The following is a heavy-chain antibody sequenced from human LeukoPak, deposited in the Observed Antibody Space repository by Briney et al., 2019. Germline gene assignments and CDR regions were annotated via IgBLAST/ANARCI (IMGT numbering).Heavy chain of an antibody. CDR1: GFTFSRHW. V-gene: IGHV3-23*01. D-gene: IGHD7-27*01. CDR3: AIDPNWGIHY. CDR2: IGGSGGDI. J-gene: IGHJ4*02. Sequence: PGGSLRLSCAASGFTFSRHWMTWVRQPPGKGLEWVSIIGGSGGDIHYADSVKGRFTISRDNSKNTLYLQMNSLRVEDTAIYYCAIDPNWGIHYWGQGVLVTVSS.